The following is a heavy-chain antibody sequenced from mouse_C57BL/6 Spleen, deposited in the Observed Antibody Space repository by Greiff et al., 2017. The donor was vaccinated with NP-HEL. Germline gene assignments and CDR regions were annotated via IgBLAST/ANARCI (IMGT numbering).Heavy chain of an antibody. CDR1: GYAFSSSW. D-gene: IGHD2-5*01. Sequence: VQLQQSGPELVKPGASVKISCKASGYAFSSSWMNWVKQRPGKGLEWIGRIYPGDGDTNYNGKFKGKATLTADKSSSTAYMQLSSLTSEDSAVYFCARRSYSNYNFDYWGQGTTLTVSS. J-gene: IGHJ2*01. V-gene: IGHV1-82*01. CDR3: ARRSYSNYNFDY. CDR2: IYPGDGDT.